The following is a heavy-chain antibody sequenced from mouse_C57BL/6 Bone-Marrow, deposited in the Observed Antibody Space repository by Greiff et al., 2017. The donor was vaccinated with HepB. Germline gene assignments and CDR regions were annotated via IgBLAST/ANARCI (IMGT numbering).Heavy chain of an antibody. J-gene: IGHJ4*01. Sequence: EVKLVESGPGLVKPSQSLSLTCSVTGYSITSGYYWNWIRQFPGNKLEWMGYISYDGSNNYNPSLKNRISITRDTSKNQFFLKLNSVTTEDTATYYCARGKITTVVDAMDYWGQGTSVTVSS. CDR1: GYSITSGYY. CDR2: ISYDGSN. CDR3: ARGKITTVVDAMDY. D-gene: IGHD1-1*01. V-gene: IGHV3-6*01.